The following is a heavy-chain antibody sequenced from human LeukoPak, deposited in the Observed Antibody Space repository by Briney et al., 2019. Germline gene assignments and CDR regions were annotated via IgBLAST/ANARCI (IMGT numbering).Heavy chain of an antibody. CDR2: IKQDGSEQ. V-gene: IGHV3-7*01. CDR3: ARDTEMLYYDANGYHA. Sequence: GGSLRLSCAASGFTFSSYSMNWVRQAPGKGLEWVANIKQDGSEQYYVDSVKGRFTISRDNAKNSLYLQMNSLRAEDTAVYYCARDTEMLYYDANGYHAWGQGTMVTVSS. CDR1: GFTFSSYS. D-gene: IGHD3-22*01. J-gene: IGHJ3*01.